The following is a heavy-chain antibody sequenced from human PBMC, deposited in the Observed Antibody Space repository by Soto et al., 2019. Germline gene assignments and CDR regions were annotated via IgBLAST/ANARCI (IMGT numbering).Heavy chain of an antibody. Sequence: VKVSCKASGGTFSSYAISWVRQAPGQGLEWMGGIIPIFGTANYAQKFQGRVTITADKSTSTAYMELSSLRSEDTAVYYCATPSYSSGWTPRAFDIWGQGTMVTVSS. CDR1: GGTFSSYA. CDR2: IIPIFGTA. CDR3: ATPSYSSGWTPRAFDI. V-gene: IGHV1-69*06. J-gene: IGHJ3*02. D-gene: IGHD6-19*01.